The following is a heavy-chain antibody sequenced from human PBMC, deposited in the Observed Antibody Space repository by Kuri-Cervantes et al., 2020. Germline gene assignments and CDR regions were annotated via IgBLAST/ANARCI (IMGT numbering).Heavy chain of an antibody. CDR2: IYYSGST. D-gene: IGHD2-2*01. CDR1: GGSISSYY. V-gene: IGHV4-59*01. Sequence: SETLSLTCTVSGGSISSYYWSWTRQPPGKGLEWIGYIYYSGSTNYNPSLKSRVTISVDTSKNQFSLKLSSVTAADTAVYYCARAKQALRYCSSTSCFPRWFDPWGQGTLVTVSS. J-gene: IGHJ5*02. CDR3: ARAKQALRYCSSTSCFPRWFDP.